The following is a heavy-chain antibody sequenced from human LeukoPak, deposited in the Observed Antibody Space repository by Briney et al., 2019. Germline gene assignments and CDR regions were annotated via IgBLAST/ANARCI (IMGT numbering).Heavy chain of an antibody. Sequence: SETLSPTCVVSGDSIRNDYWWNWVRQPPGKGLEWIGEIYHSGSTNYNPSLKSRVSISVDKSKNQFSLKLTSVTAADTAMYYCARKQHLEPSSYYYYYMDVWGKGTTVTVS. V-gene: IGHV4-4*02. D-gene: IGHD6-13*01. J-gene: IGHJ6*03. CDR2: IYHSGST. CDR3: ARKQHLEPSSYYYYYMDV. CDR1: GDSIRNDYW.